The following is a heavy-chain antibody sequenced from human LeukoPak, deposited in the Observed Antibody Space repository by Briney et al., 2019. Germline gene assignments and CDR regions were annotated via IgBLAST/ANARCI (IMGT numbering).Heavy chain of an antibody. D-gene: IGHD3-9*01. V-gene: IGHV4-39*07. J-gene: IGHJ5*02. CDR2: MYSSGST. CDR3: ARGNPYYDILTGYQEGGWFDP. CDR1: GGSISITSYY. Sequence: SETLSLTCTVSGGSISITSYYWGWIRQPPGKGLEWIGSMYSSGSTYYNPSLKSRVTISVDTSKNQFSLKLSSVTAADTAVYYCARGNPYYDILTGYQEGGWFDPWGQGTLVTVSS.